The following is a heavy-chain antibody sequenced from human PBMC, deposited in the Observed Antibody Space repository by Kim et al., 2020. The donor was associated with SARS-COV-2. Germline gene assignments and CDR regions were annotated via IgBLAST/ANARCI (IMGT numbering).Heavy chain of an antibody. J-gene: IGHJ5*02. V-gene: IGHV1-46*01. CDR3: ARADSGYCSGGSCFWFDP. CDR2: INPSGGST. CDR1: GYTFTSYY. Sequence: ASVKVSCKASGYTFTSYYMHWVRQAPGQGLEWMGIINPSGGSTSYAQKFQGRVTMTRDTSTSTVYMELSSLRSEDTAVYYCARADSGYCSGGSCFWFDPWGQGTLVTVSS. D-gene: IGHD2-15*01.